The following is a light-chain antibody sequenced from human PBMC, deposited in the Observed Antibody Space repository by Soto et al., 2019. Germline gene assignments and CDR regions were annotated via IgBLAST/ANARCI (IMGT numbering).Light chain of an antibody. J-gene: IGKJ1*01. CDR2: GAS. CDR3: QQYNTWPRT. CDR1: QPISRN. V-gene: IGKV3-15*01. Sequence: EIVMTQSPATLSVSPGQGATLSCRASQPISRNLARYQQKPGQAPRLLIYGASTRATDIPGRFSGGGSGTEFTLTISSLQSEDFAIYFCQQYNTWPRTFGQGTKVDIK.